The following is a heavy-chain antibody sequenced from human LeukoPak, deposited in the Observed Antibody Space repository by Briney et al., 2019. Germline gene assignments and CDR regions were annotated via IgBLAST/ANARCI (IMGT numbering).Heavy chain of an antibody. CDR2: IYYSGST. Sequence: SETLSLTCTVSGGSISSYYWSWIRQPPGKGLEWIGSIYYSGSTYYNPSLKSRVTISVDTSKNQFSLKLSSVTAADTAVYYCARQSGYYRYYFDYWGQGTLVTVSS. CDR1: GGSISSYY. CDR3: ARQSGYYRYYFDY. D-gene: IGHD3-22*01. V-gene: IGHV4-59*05. J-gene: IGHJ4*02.